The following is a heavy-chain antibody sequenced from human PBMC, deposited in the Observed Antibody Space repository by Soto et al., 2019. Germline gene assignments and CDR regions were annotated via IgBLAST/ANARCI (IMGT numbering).Heavy chain of an antibody. CDR1: GFTFISYA. V-gene: IGHV3-23*01. Sequence: GRSLRLSCAASGFTFISYAMSWVRQAPGNGLEWVAAISGSGGSTYYADSVTDRCTTSRHNPKKTLCMQMNSATAEGTAVYYRANVLDPRWDTAAGTYWGQGTLVTVSS. CDR3: ANVLDPRWDTAAGTY. D-gene: IGHD6-13*01. CDR2: ISGSGGST. J-gene: IGHJ4*02.